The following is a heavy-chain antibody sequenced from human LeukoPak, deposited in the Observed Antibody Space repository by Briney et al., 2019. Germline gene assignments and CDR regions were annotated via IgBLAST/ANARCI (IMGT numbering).Heavy chain of an antibody. J-gene: IGHJ4*02. CDR1: GFTFSSYA. CDR2: ISGSGGST. D-gene: IGHD2-15*01. CDR3: AKDGKYCNGGSCYPLVFDY. Sequence: RAGGSLRLSCAASGFTFSSYAMSWVRQAPGKGLEWVSAISGSGGSTYYADSVKGRFTISRDNSKNTLYLQMNSLRAEDTAVYYCAKDGKYCNGGSCYPLVFDYWGQGTLVTVSS. V-gene: IGHV3-23*01.